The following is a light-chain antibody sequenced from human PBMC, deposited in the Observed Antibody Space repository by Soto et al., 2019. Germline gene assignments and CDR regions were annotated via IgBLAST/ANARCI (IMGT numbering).Light chain of an antibody. CDR2: AAS. V-gene: IGKV1-8*01. CDR1: QGISSY. Sequence: AIRMTQSPSSFSASTGARVTITCRASQGISSYLAWYQQKPGKAPKLLIYAASTLQSGVTSRFSGSGSGTDFTLTISCLQSEDFATYYCPQYYSYPFTCGPGTKVDIK. CDR3: PQYYSYPFT. J-gene: IGKJ3*01.